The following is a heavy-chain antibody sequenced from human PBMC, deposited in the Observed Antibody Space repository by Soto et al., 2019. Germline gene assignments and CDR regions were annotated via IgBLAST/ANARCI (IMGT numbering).Heavy chain of an antibody. CDR3: ARVAAAGTFYYGMDV. Sequence: SETLSLTCTVSGGSISSGGYYWSWIRQHPGKGLEWIGYIYYSGSTYYNPSLKSRVTISVDTSKNQFSLKLSSVTAADTAVYYCARVAAAGTFYYGMDVWGQGTTVTVSS. V-gene: IGHV4-31*03. CDR1: GGSISSGGYY. CDR2: IYYSGST. J-gene: IGHJ6*02. D-gene: IGHD6-13*01.